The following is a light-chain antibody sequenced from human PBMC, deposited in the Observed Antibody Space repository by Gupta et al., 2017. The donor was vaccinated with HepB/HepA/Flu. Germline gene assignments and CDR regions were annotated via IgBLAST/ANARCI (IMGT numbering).Light chain of an antibody. V-gene: IGKV1-12*01. CDR2: EGS. CDR3: QQASTYPLT. J-gene: IGKJ4*01. CDR1: ENINSW. Sequence: IQSTQSPSSVSASVGDRVTITCRASENINSWLAWYQQKPGKAPKLLIYEGSTLQSGVPSRFSGRGSGTDFTLPISSLQPEDFATYYCQQASTYPLTFGGGTKVDIK.